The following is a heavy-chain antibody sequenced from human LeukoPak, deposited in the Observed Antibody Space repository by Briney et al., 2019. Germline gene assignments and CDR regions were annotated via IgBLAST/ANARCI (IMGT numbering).Heavy chain of an antibody. J-gene: IGHJ4*02. Sequence: GGSLRLSCAASGFTVSSNYMSWVRQAPGEGLEWVSVIYSGGSTYYADSVKGRFTISRDNSKNTLYLQMNSLRAEDTAVYYCARAVPYYYDSSGYYPPQYYFDYWGQGTLVTVSS. CDR2: IYSGGST. D-gene: IGHD3-22*01. CDR3: ARAVPYYYDSSGYYPPQYYFDY. CDR1: GFTVSSNY. V-gene: IGHV3-53*01.